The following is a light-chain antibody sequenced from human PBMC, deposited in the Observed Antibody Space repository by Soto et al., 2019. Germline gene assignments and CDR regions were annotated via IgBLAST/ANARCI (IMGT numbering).Light chain of an antibody. V-gene: IGLV2-14*01. CDR1: SSDVGGYNY. CDR3: SSYTSSSTVV. CDR2: DVS. J-gene: IGLJ2*01. Sequence: QSALTQPASLSGSPGQSITISCTGTSSDVGGYNYVSWYQQHTGKAPNLMIYDVSNRPSGVSNRFSGSKSGNTASLTISGLQAEDEADYYCSSYTSSSTVVFGGGTKLTVL.